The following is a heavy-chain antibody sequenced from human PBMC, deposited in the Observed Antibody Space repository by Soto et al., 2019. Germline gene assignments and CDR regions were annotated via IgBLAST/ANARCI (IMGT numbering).Heavy chain of an antibody. D-gene: IGHD2-2*01. CDR2: ISYDGSNK. V-gene: IGHV3-30*18. CDR3: AKDRGVVPAATPRPKHYYLLAV. CDR1: GFTFSSYG. Sequence: PGGSLRLSCAASGFTFSSYGMHWVRQAPGKGLEWVAVISYDGSNKYYADSVKGRFTISRDNSKNTLYLQMNSLRAEDTAVYYCAKDRGVVPAATPRPKHYYLLAVWGQGTTVTVSS. J-gene: IGHJ6*02.